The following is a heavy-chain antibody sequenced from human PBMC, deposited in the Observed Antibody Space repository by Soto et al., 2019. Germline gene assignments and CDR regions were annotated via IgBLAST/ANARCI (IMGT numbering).Heavy chain of an antibody. CDR3: ARVPTVGGY. D-gene: IGHD4-17*01. V-gene: IGHV3-7*01. CDR2: IKQDGSEK. Sequence: EVQLVESGGDLVQPGGSLRLSCAASGFTFSNYWMSWVRQAPGKGLEWVANIKQDGSEKHYVDSVKGRFTISRDNAKNSLYLQMNSLRAEDTAVYYCARVPTVGGYWGQGTLVTVSS. J-gene: IGHJ4*02. CDR1: GFTFSNYW.